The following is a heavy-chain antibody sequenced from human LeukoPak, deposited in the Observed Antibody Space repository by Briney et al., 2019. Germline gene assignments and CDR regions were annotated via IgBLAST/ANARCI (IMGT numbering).Heavy chain of an antibody. V-gene: IGHV3-74*01. CDR1: GFTFSSYW. Sequence: TGGSLRLSCIASGFTFSSYWMQWVRQAPGKGLVWVSRINSDGSSPSYADSVKGRFTISRDNSKNTLYLQMNNLSAEDTAVYYCARNYYDSSAYYYFDYWGQGTLVTVSS. CDR3: ARNYYDSSAYYYFDY. D-gene: IGHD3-22*01. CDR2: INSDGSSP. J-gene: IGHJ4*02.